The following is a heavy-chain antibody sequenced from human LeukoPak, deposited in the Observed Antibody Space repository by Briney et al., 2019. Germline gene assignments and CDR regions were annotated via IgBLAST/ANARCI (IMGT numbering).Heavy chain of an antibody. J-gene: IGHJ6*02. V-gene: IGHV3-30-3*01. CDR2: ISYDGSNK. CDR3: ARDLSSTQWLVVPTNYYYYYGMDV. Sequence: PGRSLRLSCAASGCTFSSYAMHWVRQAPGKGLEWVAVISYDGSNKYYADSVKGRFTISRDNSKNTLYLQMNSLRAEDTAVYYCARDLSSTQWLVVPTNYYYYYGMDVWGQGTTVTVSS. CDR1: GCTFSSYA. D-gene: IGHD6-19*01.